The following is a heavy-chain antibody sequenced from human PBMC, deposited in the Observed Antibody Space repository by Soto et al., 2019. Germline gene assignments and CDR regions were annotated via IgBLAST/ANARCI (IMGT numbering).Heavy chain of an antibody. Sequence: QVYLVESGGGLVKPGESLRLSCAASGFTFSDYYMNWIRQIPGQGLEWLSFINPRGETRYIADSIRGRFTFSRDNARTSLYLQMNGLRAEDTGVYYCARSGTPLIEILDYWGHGTLVTVSS. CDR3: ARSGTPLIEILDY. J-gene: IGHJ4*01. CDR1: GFTFSDYY. CDR2: INPRGETR. V-gene: IGHV3-11*01. D-gene: IGHD1-7*01.